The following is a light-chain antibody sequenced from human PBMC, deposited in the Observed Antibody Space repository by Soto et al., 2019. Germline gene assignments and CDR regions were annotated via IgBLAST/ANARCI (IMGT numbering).Light chain of an antibody. J-gene: IGKJ4*01. CDR2: EAS. CDR3: QQTRSYPST. V-gene: IGKV1-9*01. Sequence: IQLTQSPSSLSASVGDRVTITCRASQGINSYLAWYQQKPGKVPQHLIYEASILQSGVPSRFSGSGSGTDFTLTISSLQAEDFATYYCQQTRSYPSTFGGGTKVEIK. CDR1: QGINSY.